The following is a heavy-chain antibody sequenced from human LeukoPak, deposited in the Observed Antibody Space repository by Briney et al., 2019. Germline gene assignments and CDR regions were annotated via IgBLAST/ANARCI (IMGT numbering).Heavy chain of an antibody. CDR1: GFTFSSYS. CDR2: IHPEGNEK. J-gene: IGHJ4*02. V-gene: IGHV3-7*04. CDR3: ARGDAFSGDH. Sequence: GGSLRLSXAASGFTFSSYSMNWVRQAPGRGLEWVANIHPEGNEKYHVESVKGRFTISRDNAKSSLFLQMNGLRAEDTAVYYCARGDAFSGDHWGQGTLVTVSS.